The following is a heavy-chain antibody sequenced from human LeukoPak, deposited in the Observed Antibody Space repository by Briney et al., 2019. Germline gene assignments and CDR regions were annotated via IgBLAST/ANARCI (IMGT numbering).Heavy chain of an antibody. D-gene: IGHD2/OR15-2a*01. J-gene: IGHJ4*02. CDR3: AREDSTSGQLDY. Sequence: GGFLRLSCAASGFTFSSYSMNWVRQAPGKGLEWVSSISSSSSYIYYADSVKGRFTISRDNAKNSLYLQMNSLRAEDTAVYYCAREDSTSGQLDYWGQGTLVTVSS. CDR2: ISSSSSYI. V-gene: IGHV3-21*01. CDR1: GFTFSSYS.